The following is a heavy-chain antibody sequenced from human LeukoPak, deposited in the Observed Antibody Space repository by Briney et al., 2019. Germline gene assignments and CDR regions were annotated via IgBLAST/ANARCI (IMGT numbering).Heavy chain of an antibody. J-gene: IGHJ4*02. CDR1: GYSISSGYY. Sequence: SETLSLTCTVSGYSISSGYYWSWIRQPPGKGLEWIGYIYYSGSTDYNPSLKSRVTISVETSKNQFSLKLSSVTAADTAVYYCARVTGYMIEDYFDYWGQGTLVTVSS. V-gene: IGHV4-61*01. D-gene: IGHD3-22*01. CDR3: ARVTGYMIEDYFDY. CDR2: IYYSGST.